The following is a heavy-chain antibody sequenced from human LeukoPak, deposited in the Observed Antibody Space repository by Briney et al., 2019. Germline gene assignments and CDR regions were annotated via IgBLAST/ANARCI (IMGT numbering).Heavy chain of an antibody. CDR2: VSGYNGAT. Sequence: ASVKVSCKASGYTFTSYYMHWVRQAPGQGLEWMGWVSGYNGATNYAQRYQGIATTTTNTSRTTAYMELRSLRSDDAAVYYCARIPCGGDCWGAFDVWGQGTVVIVSS. CDR1: GYTFTSYY. CDR3: ARIPCGGDCWGAFDV. J-gene: IGHJ3*01. D-gene: IGHD2-21*02. V-gene: IGHV1-18*04.